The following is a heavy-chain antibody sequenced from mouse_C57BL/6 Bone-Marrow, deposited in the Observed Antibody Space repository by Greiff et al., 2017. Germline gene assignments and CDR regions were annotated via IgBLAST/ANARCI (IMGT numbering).Heavy chain of an antibody. D-gene: IGHD2-1*01. CDR2: INPNNGGT. Sequence: VQLQQSGPELVKPGASVKISCKASGYTFTDYYMNWVKQSHGKSLEWIGDINPNNGGTSYNQKFKGKDTLTVDKSSSTAYMELRSLTSEDSAVYYCARWNGNYGGAMDYWGQGTSVTVSS. CDR3: ARWNGNYGGAMDY. J-gene: IGHJ4*01. CDR1: GYTFTDYY. V-gene: IGHV1-26*01.